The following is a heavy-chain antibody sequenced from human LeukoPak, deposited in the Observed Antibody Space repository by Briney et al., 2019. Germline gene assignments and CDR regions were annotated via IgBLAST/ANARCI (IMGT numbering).Heavy chain of an antibody. D-gene: IGHD1-1*01. J-gene: IGHJ4*02. CDR1: GDFISSYY. CDR2: IYYSGST. Sequence: PSETLSLTCTFSGDFISSYYWSWIRQPPGEGLEWIGNIYYSGSTTYNPSLKSRVTLSVDTSKNQFSLKLNSVPAADTAVYFCARVPPDLEENSSRPFDFWGQGTLVTVSS. V-gene: IGHV4-59*12. CDR3: ARVPPDLEENSSRPFDF.